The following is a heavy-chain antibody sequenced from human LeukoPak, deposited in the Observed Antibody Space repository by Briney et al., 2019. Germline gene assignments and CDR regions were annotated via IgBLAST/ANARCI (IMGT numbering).Heavy chain of an antibody. J-gene: IGHJ4*02. CDR2: MNPNSGNT. V-gene: IGHV1-8*01. D-gene: IGHD3-22*01. CDR3: ATRIISYYYDSSGYGYDY. CDR1: GYTFTSYD. Sequence: ASVKVSCKASGYTFTSYDINWVRQATGQGLEWMGWMNPNSGNTGYAQKFQGRVTMTRNTSISTAYMELSSLRSEDTAVYYCATRIISYYYDSSGYGYDYWGQGTLVTVSS.